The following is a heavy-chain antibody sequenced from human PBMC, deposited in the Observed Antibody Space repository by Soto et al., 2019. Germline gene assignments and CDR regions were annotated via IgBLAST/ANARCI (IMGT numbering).Heavy chain of an antibody. J-gene: IGHJ5*02. CDR2: IYYSGST. CDR1: GGSISSYY. Sequence: QVQLQESGPGLVKPSETLSLTCTVSGGSISSYYWSWIRQPPGKGLEWIGYIYYSGSTNYNPSLKSRVTISVDTSKNQFSLKLSSVTAADTAVYYCARRRMGGWFDPWGQGTLVTVSS. CDR3: ARRRMGGWFDP. V-gene: IGHV4-59*08. D-gene: IGHD3-16*01.